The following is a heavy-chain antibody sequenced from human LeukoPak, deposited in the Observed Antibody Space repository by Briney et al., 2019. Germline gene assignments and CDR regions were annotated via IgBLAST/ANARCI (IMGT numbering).Heavy chain of an antibody. J-gene: IGHJ3*02. CDR3: ASPIRRIAAAGHAFDI. V-gene: IGHV1-69*05. CDR1: GGTFSSYA. D-gene: IGHD6-13*01. CDR2: IIPIFGTA. Sequence: SVKVSCKASGGTFSSYAISWVRQAPGQGLEWMGGIIPIFGTANYAQKFQGRVTITTDESTSTAYMELSSLRSEDTAVYYCASPIRRIAAAGHAFDIWGQGTMVTVSS.